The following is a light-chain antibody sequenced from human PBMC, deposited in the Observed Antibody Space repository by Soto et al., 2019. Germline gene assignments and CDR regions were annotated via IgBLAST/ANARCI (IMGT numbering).Light chain of an antibody. V-gene: IGKV1-9*01. J-gene: IGKJ2*01. CDR1: QGISRY. CDR3: QQLNSYPQT. Sequence: IQLTQSPSSLSAYVGDRVTITCRARQGISRYLAWYQQKPGKAPNLLIRAASTLRSGVPSRFSGSGSGTDFTLTISSLQPEDFATYYCQQLNSYPQTFGQGTKLEIK. CDR2: AAS.